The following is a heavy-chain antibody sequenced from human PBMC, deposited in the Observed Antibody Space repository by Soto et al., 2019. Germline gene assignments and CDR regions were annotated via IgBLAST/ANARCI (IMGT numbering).Heavy chain of an antibody. CDR3: ARDRGPSSGYYPYWFDP. CDR1: GGTFSSYA. D-gene: IGHD3-22*01. V-gene: IGHV1-69*12. Sequence: QVQLVQSGAEVKKPGSSVKVSCKASGGTFSSYAITWVRQAPGQGLEWMGGIIPIFGTANYAQKFQARVTITADESTSTAYMERRSLRSEDTAVYYCARDRGPSSGYYPYWFDPWGQGTLVTVSS. J-gene: IGHJ5*02. CDR2: IIPIFGTA.